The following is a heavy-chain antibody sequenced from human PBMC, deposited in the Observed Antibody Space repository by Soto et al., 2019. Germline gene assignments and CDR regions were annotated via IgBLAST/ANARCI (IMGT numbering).Heavy chain of an antibody. D-gene: IGHD6-6*01. Sequence: GGSLRLSCAASGFTFSSYAMTWVRQAPGKGLEWVSVISGSSGSTYYADSVKGRFIISRDNSKNTLYLQMNSLRAEDTAVYYCAKDLVKQLVLGHYYYYYGMDVWGQGTTVTVSS. V-gene: IGHV3-23*01. CDR2: ISGSSGST. CDR1: GFTFSSYA. CDR3: AKDLVKQLVLGHYYYYYGMDV. J-gene: IGHJ6*02.